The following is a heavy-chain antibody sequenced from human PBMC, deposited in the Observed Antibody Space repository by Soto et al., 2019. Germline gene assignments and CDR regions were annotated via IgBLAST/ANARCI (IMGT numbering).Heavy chain of an antibody. CDR3: AKAGFITTPAYGY. D-gene: IGHD3-22*01. CDR2: ISSSSSYT. V-gene: IGHV3-11*05. J-gene: IGHJ4*02. CDR1: GFTFSDYY. Sequence: GGSLRLSCAASGFTFSDYYMSWIRQAPGKGLEWVSYISSSSSYTNYADSVKGRFTISRDNAKNSLYLQMNSLRAEDTAVYYCAKAGFITTPAYGYWGQGTLVTVSS.